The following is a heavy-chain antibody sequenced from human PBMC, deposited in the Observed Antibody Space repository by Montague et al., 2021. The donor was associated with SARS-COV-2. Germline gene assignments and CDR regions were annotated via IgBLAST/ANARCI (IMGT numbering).Heavy chain of an antibody. Sequence: SETLSLTCTVSGGSISSYYWSWIRQPPGKGLEWIGYIYYSGSTNYNPSLKSRVTISVDTSKNQFSLKLSSVTAADTAVYYCARQNRGLWFGEWLFDYWGQGVLVTVSS. CDR3: ARQNRGLWFGEWLFDY. CDR1: GGSISSYY. V-gene: IGHV4-59*08. CDR2: IYYSGST. D-gene: IGHD3-10*01. J-gene: IGHJ4*02.